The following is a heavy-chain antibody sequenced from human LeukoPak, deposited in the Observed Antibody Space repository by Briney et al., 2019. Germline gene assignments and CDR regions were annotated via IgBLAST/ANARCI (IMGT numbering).Heavy chain of an antibody. CDR3: AKDVYESSGYYIDY. CDR1: GFTFSSYA. V-gene: IGHV3-23*01. J-gene: IGHJ4*02. Sequence: PGGSLRLSCAASGFTFSSYAMTWVRQAPGKGLEWVSGISGSGGSTYYADSVKGRFTISRDNSKNTLYLQMNSLRAEDTAVYYCAKDVYESSGYYIDYWGQGTLVTVSS. CDR2: ISGSGGST. D-gene: IGHD3-22*01.